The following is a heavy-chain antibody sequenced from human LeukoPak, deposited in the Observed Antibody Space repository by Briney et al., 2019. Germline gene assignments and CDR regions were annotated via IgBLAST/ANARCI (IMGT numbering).Heavy chain of an antibody. CDR3: ARDHCSGGSCYWRFDY. CDR2: TYYRSKLYN. Sequence: SQTLSLTCAISGDSFSSNSVAWNWIRQSPSRGLEWLGRTYYRSKLYNDYAVSVKGLITINPDTSKNQFSLQLNSVTPEDTAVFYCARDHCSGGSCYWRFDYWGQGTLVTVSS. V-gene: IGHV6-1*01. CDR1: GDSFSSNSVA. J-gene: IGHJ4*02. D-gene: IGHD2-15*01.